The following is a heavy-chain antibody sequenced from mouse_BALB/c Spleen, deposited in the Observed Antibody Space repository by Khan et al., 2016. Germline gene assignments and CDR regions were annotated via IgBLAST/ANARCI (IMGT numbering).Heavy chain of an antibody. CDR1: GFTFNTNA. J-gene: IGHJ3*01. CDR3: GGELGFAY. V-gene: IGHV10S3*01. CDR2: IRSKSNNYAT. Sequence: EVQLLETGGGLVQPKGSLKLSCAASGFTFNTNAMNWVRQAPGKGLEWVARIRSKSNNYATYYADSVKDRFTISRADTQSMLYLQMNNLKTEDTAMYYCGGELGFAYWGQGTLVTVSS. D-gene: IGHD4-1*01.